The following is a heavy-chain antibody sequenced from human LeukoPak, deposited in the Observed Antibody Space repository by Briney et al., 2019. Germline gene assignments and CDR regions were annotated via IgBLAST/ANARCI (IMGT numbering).Heavy chain of an antibody. Sequence: PSGTLSLTCAVSGGSISSSNWWSWVRQPPGKGLEWIGEIYHSGSTNYNPSLKSRVTISVDKSKNQFSLKLSSVTAADTAVYYCARFPSTYYDSSGYYYGDYRGQGTLVTVSS. J-gene: IGHJ4*02. CDR1: GGSISSSNW. CDR2: IYHSGST. D-gene: IGHD3-22*01. V-gene: IGHV4-4*02. CDR3: ARFPSTYYDSSGYYYGDY.